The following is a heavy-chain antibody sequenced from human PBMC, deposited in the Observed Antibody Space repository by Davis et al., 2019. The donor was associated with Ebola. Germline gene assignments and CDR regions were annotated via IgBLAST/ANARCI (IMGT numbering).Heavy chain of an antibody. D-gene: IGHD6-13*01. V-gene: IGHV3-43*01. Sequence: GGSLRLSCEASGFTFDDHTMHWVRQVPGKGLEWVSLITWDGGTTHYEDSFKGRFIISRDNNENALHLQINNLRIEDTVLYHGVRGGRTAGTLLDFWGPGTQVTVSA. CDR1: GFTFDDHT. CDR3: VRGGRTAGTLLDF. CDR2: ITWDGGTT. J-gene: IGHJ4*02.